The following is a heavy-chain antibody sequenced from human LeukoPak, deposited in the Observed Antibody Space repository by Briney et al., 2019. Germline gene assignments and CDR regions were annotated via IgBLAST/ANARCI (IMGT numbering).Heavy chain of an antibody. CDR1: GFTVSSNY. V-gene: IGHV3-66*02. D-gene: IGHD6-13*01. CDR2: IYSGGST. CDR3: ARESFSAAAGDYYYMDV. Sequence: PGGSLRLSCAASGFTVSSNYMSWVRQAPGKGLEWVSVIYSGGSTYYADSVKGRLPISKDNSKNTLYLQMNSLRAEDTAVYYCARESFSAAAGDYYYMDVWGKGTTVTVSS. J-gene: IGHJ6*03.